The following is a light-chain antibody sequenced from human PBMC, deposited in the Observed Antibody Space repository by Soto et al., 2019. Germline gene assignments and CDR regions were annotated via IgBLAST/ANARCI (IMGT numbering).Light chain of an antibody. CDR2: EVN. CDR3: CSYAGSHSFVV. Sequence: QSVLTQPASVSGSRGQSITISCTGTSSDVGTYNLVTWFQQHPGKAPKVIIYEVNERPSWVSTRFSGSKSGNTASLTLSGLQIEDEADYYCCSYAGSHSFVVFGGGTKLTVL. CDR1: SSDVGTYNL. J-gene: IGLJ2*01. V-gene: IGLV2-23*02.